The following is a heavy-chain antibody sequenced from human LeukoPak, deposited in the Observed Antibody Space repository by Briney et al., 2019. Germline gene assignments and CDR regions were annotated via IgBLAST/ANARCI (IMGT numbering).Heavy chain of an antibody. D-gene: IGHD4-17*01. J-gene: IGHJ4*02. CDR2: IYYSGST. CDR1: GGSISSGGYY. CDR3: ARDPTTVTTIFDS. V-gene: IGHV4-31*03. Sequence: SETLSLTCTVSGGSISSGGYYWSWIRQHPGKGLEWIGYIYYSGSTYYNPSLKSRVSMSGDTSKNQVSLKLRSVTAADTAVYYCARDPTTVTTIFDSWGQGTLVTVSS.